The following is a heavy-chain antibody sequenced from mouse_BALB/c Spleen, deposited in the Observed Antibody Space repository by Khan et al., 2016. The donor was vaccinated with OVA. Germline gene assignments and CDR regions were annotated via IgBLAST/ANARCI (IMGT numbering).Heavy chain of an antibody. J-gene: IGHJ2*01. CDR1: GDSITSGY. V-gene: IGHV3-8*02. CDR3: ARWNYRYDGYFDY. D-gene: IGHD2-14*01. CDR2: INYSGST. Sequence: EVQLQESGPSLVKPSQTLSLTCSVTGDSITSGYWNWIRKFPGNKLEYMGYINYSGSTYYNPSLKSRISIPRATSKNQSYLQLNSVTSEDTATEYSARWNYRYDGYFDYWGQGTTLTVSA.